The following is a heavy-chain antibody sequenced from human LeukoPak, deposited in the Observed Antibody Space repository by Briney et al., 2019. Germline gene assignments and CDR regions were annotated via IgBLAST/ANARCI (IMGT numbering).Heavy chain of an antibody. D-gene: IGHD3-10*01. CDR2: ISGSGSST. Sequence: PGGSLRLSCAASGFTFSTYAMSWVRQAPGKGLEWVSGISGSGSSTYYADPVKGRFTISRDNSKNTLSLQMNSLRAEDTAVHYCAKGSYGSGYYHYMDVWGKGTTVTVSS. CDR3: AKGSYGSGYYHYMDV. J-gene: IGHJ6*03. CDR1: GFTFSTYA. V-gene: IGHV3-23*01.